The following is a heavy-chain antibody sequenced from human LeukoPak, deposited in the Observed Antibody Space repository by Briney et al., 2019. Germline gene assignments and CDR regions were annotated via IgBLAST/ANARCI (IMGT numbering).Heavy chain of an antibody. CDR3: ARAASDSYGMDV. CDR1: GGSVSRGSYY. CDR2: IYYSGST. Sequence: SETLSLTCTVSGGSVSRGSYYWSWIRQPPGKGLEWIGYIYYSGSTNYNPSLKSRVTISVDTSKNQFSLKLSSVTAADTAVYYCARAASDSYGMDVWGQGTTVTVSS. V-gene: IGHV4-61*01. J-gene: IGHJ6*02.